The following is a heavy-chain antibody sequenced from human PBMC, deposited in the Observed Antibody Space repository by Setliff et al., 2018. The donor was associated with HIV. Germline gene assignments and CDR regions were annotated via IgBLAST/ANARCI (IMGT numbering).Heavy chain of an antibody. V-gene: IGHV4-31*01. CDR1: GDSITSDNFF. CDR3: ARAPYVSGSFGWFDP. J-gene: IGHJ5*02. D-gene: IGHD3-10*01. Sequence: PSETLSLTCTVSGDSITSDNFFWTWIRQNPGKGLEWIGYIYFSGSVTSNPSLRSLITISLDTSKNQFSLKLTSVTAADTAVYYCARAPYVSGSFGWFDPWGQGTLVTVSS. CDR2: IYFSGSV.